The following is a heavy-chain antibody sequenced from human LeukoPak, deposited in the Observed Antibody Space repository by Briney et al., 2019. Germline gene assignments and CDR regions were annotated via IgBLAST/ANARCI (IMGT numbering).Heavy chain of an antibody. CDR1: GGSISSGVYS. D-gene: IGHD1-14*01. CDR2: IYYSGNT. CDR3: ARDRYRYYYYMDV. J-gene: IGHJ6*03. Sequence: SETLSLTCAVSGGSISSGVYSWSWIRQPPGKGLEWIGYIYYSGNTYYYPSLRSRVSISVDTSKNQFSLKLSSVTAADTAVYYCARDRYRYYYYMDVWGKGTTVTVSS. V-gene: IGHV4-30-4*07.